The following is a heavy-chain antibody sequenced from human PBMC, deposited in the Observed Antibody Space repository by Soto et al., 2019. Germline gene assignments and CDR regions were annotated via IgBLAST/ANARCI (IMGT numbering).Heavy chain of an antibody. J-gene: IGHJ4*02. CDR2: ISSSSSTI. CDR3: ARGRVTIFGVVKGGFDY. D-gene: IGHD3-3*01. V-gene: IGHV3-48*01. CDR1: GFTFSSYS. Sequence: EVQLVESGGGLVQPGGSLRLSCAASGFTFSSYSMNWVRQAPGKGLEWVSYISSSSSTIYYADSVKGRFTISRYNAKTSLYLQMNGLRAEDTAVYYSARGRVTIFGVVKGGFDYWGQGTLVTVSS.